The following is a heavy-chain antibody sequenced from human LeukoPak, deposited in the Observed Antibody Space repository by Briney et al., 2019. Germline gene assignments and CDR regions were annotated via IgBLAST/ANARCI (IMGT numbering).Heavy chain of an antibody. CDR1: GFNFDDYG. CDR3: ARDAPGIVGAPGGGT. V-gene: IGHV3-20*04. Sequence: GGSLRLSCAASGFNFDDYGMSWVRQAPGKGLEWVSGINWNGGSTGYADSVKGRFIISRGNTKNSLYLQMNSLRAEDTAFYYCARDAPGIVGAPGGGTWGQGTLVTVSS. J-gene: IGHJ5*02. CDR2: INWNGGST. D-gene: IGHD1-26*01.